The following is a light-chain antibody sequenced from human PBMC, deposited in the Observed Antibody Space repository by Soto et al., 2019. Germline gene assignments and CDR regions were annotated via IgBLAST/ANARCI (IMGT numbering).Light chain of an antibody. CDR2: RNN. CDR1: TSNIGTNY. V-gene: IGLV1-47*01. CDR3: AAWDDSLSGHCV. J-gene: IGLJ1*01. Sequence: QSVLTQPPSASGTPGQRVTISCSGSTSNIGTNYVYWYHQLPGTAPKLLISRNNQRPSGVPDRFSGSKSGTSASLAISGLRSEDEGDYYCAAWDDSLSGHCVFGTGTKVTVL.